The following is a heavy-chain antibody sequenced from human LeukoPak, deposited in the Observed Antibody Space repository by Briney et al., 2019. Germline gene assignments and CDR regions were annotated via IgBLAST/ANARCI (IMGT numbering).Heavy chain of an antibody. V-gene: IGHV4-38-2*01. CDR2: IFHSGST. CDR1: GYSISSGNY. J-gene: IGHJ4*02. Sequence: KSSETLSLTCAGSGYSISSGNYWVWIRQPPGQGLEWTGGIFHSGSTYYNPSLKSRVTMSVDTSKNQFSLKLSSVTAADMAVYYCARAPRDSSSSNYMRRFDYWGQGTLVTVSS. CDR3: ARAPRDSSSSNYMRRFDY. D-gene: IGHD3-22*01.